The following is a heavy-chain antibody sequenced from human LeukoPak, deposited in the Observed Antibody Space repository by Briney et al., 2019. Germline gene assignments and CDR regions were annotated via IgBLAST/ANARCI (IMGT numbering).Heavy chain of an antibody. V-gene: IGHV3-30*04. Sequence: GGSLRLSCVASGFTFSTYAIHWVRQAPGKGLEWVAVVSKDGNTKYYADSVKGRFTISRDNSKNTLYLQMNSLRPEDTAVYYCARGYRTVGAIEYFQHWGQGTLVTVSS. J-gene: IGHJ1*01. CDR1: GFTFSTYA. D-gene: IGHD1-26*01. CDR2: VSKDGNTK. CDR3: ARGYRTVGAIEYFQH.